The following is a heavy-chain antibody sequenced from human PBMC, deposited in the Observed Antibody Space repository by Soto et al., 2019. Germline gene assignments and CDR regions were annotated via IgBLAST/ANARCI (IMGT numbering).Heavy chain of an antibody. CDR2: ISSSSSYI. CDR3: DYCSGGSCYYYGMDV. V-gene: IGHV3-21*01. D-gene: IGHD2-15*01. Sequence: EVQLVESGGGLVKPGGSLRLSGAASGFTFSSYSMNWVRQAPGKGLEWVSSISSSSSYIYYADSVKCRFTISRDNAKNSLYRQMNSLRAEDTAVYYCDYCSGGSCYYYGMDVWGHGTTVTVSS. J-gene: IGHJ6*02. CDR1: GFTFSSYS.